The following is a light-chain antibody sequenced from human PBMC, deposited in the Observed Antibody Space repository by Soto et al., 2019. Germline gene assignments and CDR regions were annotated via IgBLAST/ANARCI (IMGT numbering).Light chain of an antibody. CDR2: TAS. J-gene: IGKJ2*01. CDR3: QQSYRAPFT. V-gene: IGKV1-39*01. Sequence: DIQMTQSPSSLSASVGDRVTITCRASQSISNYLNWFQQKPGEAPKLLIYTASSLQSGVPSRFSGSGYGTDFTLIICCLQPEDSAHYYCQQSYRAPFTFGQGTNLEIK. CDR1: QSISNY.